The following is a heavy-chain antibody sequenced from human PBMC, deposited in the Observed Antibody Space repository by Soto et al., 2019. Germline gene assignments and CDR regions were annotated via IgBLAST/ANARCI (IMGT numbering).Heavy chain of an antibody. J-gene: IGHJ5*02. V-gene: IGHV4-31*03. Sequence: QVQLQESGPGLVKPSQTLSLTCTVSGGSISSGGYYWSWIRQHPGKGLEWIGYIYYSGSTYYNPSLKSRVTISVDTSKNQFSLKLSSVTAADTAVYYCARVRRIAAAGTLRNWFDPWGQGTLVTVSS. CDR2: IYYSGST. CDR1: GGSISSGGYY. CDR3: ARVRRIAAAGTLRNWFDP. D-gene: IGHD6-13*01.